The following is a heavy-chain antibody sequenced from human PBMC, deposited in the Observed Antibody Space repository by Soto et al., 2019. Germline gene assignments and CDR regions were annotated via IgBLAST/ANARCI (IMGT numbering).Heavy chain of an antibody. Sequence: SETLSLTCAVYGGSFSGYYWSWIRQPPGKGLEWIGEINHSGSTNYNPSLKSRVTISVDTSKNRFSLKLSSVTAADTAVYYCARHPSSSWFSYAPNYYYYGMDVWGQGTTVTVSS. D-gene: IGHD6-13*01. CDR3: ARHPSSSWFSYAPNYYYYGMDV. CDR1: GGSFSGYY. J-gene: IGHJ6*02. V-gene: IGHV4-34*01. CDR2: INHSGST.